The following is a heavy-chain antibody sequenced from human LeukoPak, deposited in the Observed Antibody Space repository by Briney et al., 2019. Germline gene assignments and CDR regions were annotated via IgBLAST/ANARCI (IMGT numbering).Heavy chain of an antibody. V-gene: IGHV3-23*01. CDR1: GFTFSSYA. J-gene: IGHJ4*02. Sequence: PGGSLRLSCAASGFTFSSYAMSWVRQAPGKGLEWVSAISGSGGSTYYADSVKGRFTISRDNSKNTLYLQMNSLRSDDTAVYYCARGLGRFGDPRWGQGTLVTVSS. CDR3: ARGLGRFGDPR. D-gene: IGHD3-10*01. CDR2: ISGSGGST.